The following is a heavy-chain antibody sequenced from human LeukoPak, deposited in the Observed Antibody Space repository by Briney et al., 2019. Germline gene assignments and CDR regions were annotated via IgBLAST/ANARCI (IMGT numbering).Heavy chain of an antibody. V-gene: IGHV4-31*03. CDR1: GVSISSGGYY. D-gene: IGHD2-15*01. CDR3: ARVVAGLAALDV. J-gene: IGHJ3*01. Sequence: SPTLSLTCTVSGVSISSGGYYWSWIRQHPGKGLEWIGYIFFSGSTYYNPSLESRVNISVDTSENQFSLKVTSVTAADTAVYYCARVVAGLAALDVWGQGTVVSVSS. CDR2: IFFSGST.